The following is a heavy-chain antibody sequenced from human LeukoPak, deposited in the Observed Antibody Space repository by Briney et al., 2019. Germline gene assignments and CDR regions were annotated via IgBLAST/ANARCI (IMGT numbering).Heavy chain of an antibody. CDR3: AKDRYSSSWYYFDY. CDR2: ISSSADST. V-gene: IGHV3-23*01. Sequence: GGSLRLSCEASGFTFSSYAMSWVRQAPGKGLAWVSVISSSADSTYYADSVKGRFTISRDNSKNTLYLQMNSLRADDTAVYFCAKDRYSSSWYYFDYWGQGTLVTVSS. J-gene: IGHJ4*02. D-gene: IGHD6-13*01. CDR1: GFTFSSYA.